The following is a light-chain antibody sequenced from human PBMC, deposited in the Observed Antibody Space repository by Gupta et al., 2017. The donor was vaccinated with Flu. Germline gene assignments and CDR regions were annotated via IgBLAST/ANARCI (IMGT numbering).Light chain of an antibody. CDR3: HEWEGNSEL. J-gene: IGLJ1*01. CDR1: NIGSKN. Sequence: SYELTQPPSVSVALGQTARITCGGNNIGSKNVHWYQQKPAPAPGLCIYRDANRPSGIPDCFDGSDSATTVTMNITEAEAGDEYYYSSHEWEGNSELFGTGT. CDR2: RDA. V-gene: IGLV3-9*01.